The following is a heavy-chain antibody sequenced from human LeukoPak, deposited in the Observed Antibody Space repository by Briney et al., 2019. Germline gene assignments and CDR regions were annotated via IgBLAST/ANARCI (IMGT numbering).Heavy chain of an antibody. Sequence: ASVKVSCKASGYTFTGYYMHWVRQAPGQGLEWMGWISPNSGGTNYAQKFQGRVTMTRDTSISTAYMELSRLRSDDTAVYYCARDRRAGYWAQDAYFDYWGQGTLVTVSS. CDR3: ARDRRAGYWAQDAYFDY. CDR1: GYTFTGYY. V-gene: IGHV1-2*02. CDR2: ISPNSGGT. D-gene: IGHD1-26*01. J-gene: IGHJ4*02.